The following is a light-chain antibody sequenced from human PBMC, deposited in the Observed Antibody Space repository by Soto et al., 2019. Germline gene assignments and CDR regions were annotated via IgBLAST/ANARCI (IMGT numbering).Light chain of an antibody. CDR3: QTWGTGIVL. CDR1: SGHSSYA. V-gene: IGLV4-69*01. Sequence: QPVLTQSPSASASLGASVKLTCTLSSGHSSYAIAWHQQQPEKGPRYLMKLNSDGSHSKGDGIPDRFSGSSSGAERYLTISSLQSEDEADYYCQTWGTGIVLFGGGTQLTVL. J-gene: IGLJ2*01. CDR2: LNSDGSH.